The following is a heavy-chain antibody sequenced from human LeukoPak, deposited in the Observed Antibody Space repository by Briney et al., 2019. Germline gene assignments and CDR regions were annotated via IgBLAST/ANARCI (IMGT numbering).Heavy chain of an antibody. CDR2: IYRSGST. Sequence: PSQTLSLTCAVSGDSISSGGYSWSWIRQPPGKGLEWIGYIYRSGSTYYNPSLKSRVTISVDTSKNQFSLKLSSVTAADTAVYYCARGQYDILTGHNHNWFDPWGQGTLVTVSS. CDR3: ARGQYDILTGHNHNWFDP. V-gene: IGHV4-30-2*01. J-gene: IGHJ5*02. CDR1: GDSISSGGYS. D-gene: IGHD3-9*01.